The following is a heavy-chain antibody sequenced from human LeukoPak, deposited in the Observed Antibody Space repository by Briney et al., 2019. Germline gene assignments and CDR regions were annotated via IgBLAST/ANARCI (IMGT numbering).Heavy chain of an antibody. CDR3: ARWMLIQQWYYIDF. V-gene: IGHV3-7*01. CDR1: GFTISTYW. J-gene: IGHJ4*02. D-gene: IGHD5-18*01. Sequence: GGSLRLSCAASGFTISTYWMTWVRQAPGEGLEWVANIKQDGSEKYYVDSVKGRFTISRDNAKNSLYLQMNSLRPEDTAVYYRARWMLIQQWYYIDFWGQGTLVTVSS. CDR2: IKQDGSEK.